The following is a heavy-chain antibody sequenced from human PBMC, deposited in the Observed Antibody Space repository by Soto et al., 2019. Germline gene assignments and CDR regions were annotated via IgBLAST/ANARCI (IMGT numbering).Heavy chain of an antibody. CDR3: ARHVGTIFRVLIINYYGMDV. V-gene: IGHV4-39*01. CDR2: IYYSGST. J-gene: IGHJ6*02. Sequence: SETLSLTCIVSGGSISSSSFYWDWIRQPPGKGLEWIGSIYYSGSTYYNPSLKSRVTISVETSKNQFSLKLSSVTAADTAVYYCARHVGTIFRVLIINYYGMDVWGQGTTVTVSS. D-gene: IGHD3-3*01. CDR1: GGSISSSSFY.